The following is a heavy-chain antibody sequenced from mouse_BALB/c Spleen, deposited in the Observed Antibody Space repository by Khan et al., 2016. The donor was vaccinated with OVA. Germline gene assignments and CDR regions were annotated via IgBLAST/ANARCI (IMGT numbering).Heavy chain of an antibody. Sequence: EVQLQESGPSLVKPSQTLSLTCSVIGDSITSGYWCWIRKFPGNKLEYMGYILYSGSTYYNPSLKSRISITRHTSQNQYYLQLNSVTTEDTATSYCARSTYRYAFAYWGQGTLVTVSA. V-gene: IGHV3-8*02. D-gene: IGHD2-14*01. CDR1: GDSITSGY. CDR3: ARSTYRYAFAY. CDR2: ILYSGST. J-gene: IGHJ3*01.